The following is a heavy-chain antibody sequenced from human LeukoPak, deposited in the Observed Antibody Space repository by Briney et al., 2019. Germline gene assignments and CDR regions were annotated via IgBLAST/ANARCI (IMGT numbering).Heavy chain of an antibody. J-gene: IGHJ3*02. CDR3: AKEEWELSAFDI. V-gene: IGHV3-23*01. CDR2: ISGSGGST. Sequence: GGSLRLSCAASGFTFSSYGMSWVRQAPGKGLGWVSAISGSGGSTYYADSVKGRFTISRDNSKNTLYLQMNSLRAEDTAVYYCAKEEWELSAFDIWGQGTMVTVSS. CDR1: GFTFSSYG. D-gene: IGHD1-26*01.